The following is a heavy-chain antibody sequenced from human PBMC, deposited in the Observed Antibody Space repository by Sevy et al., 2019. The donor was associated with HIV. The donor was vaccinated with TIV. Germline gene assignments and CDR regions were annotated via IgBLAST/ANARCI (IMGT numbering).Heavy chain of an antibody. CDR3: SRDGGTMTTPGAFDI. CDR2: IYHSGNT. CDR1: GGSIRSGVYS. V-gene: IGHV4-30-2*01. D-gene: IGHD4-17*01. Sequence: SLTCAVSGGSIRSGVYSWNWIRQPPGKGLEWIGYIYHSGNTYYNPSLKGRVTISIETSKNQFSLKMSSVTAADTAIYYCSRDGGTMTTPGAFDIWGQGAMVTVSS. J-gene: IGHJ3*02.